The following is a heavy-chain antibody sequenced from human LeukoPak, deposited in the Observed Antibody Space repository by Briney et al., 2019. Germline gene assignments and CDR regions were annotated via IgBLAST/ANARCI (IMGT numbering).Heavy chain of an antibody. J-gene: IGHJ3*02. CDR1: GFTFSDYY. Sequence: NPGGSLRLSCAASGFTFSDYYMSWIRQAPGKGLEWVAYISTSGDSIYYADSVKGRFSISRDNAKNSLYLQMNSLRADDTAVYYCAKEPADGDYYDAFDIWGQGTMVTVSS. D-gene: IGHD4-17*01. CDR2: ISTSGDSI. CDR3: AKEPADGDYYDAFDI. V-gene: IGHV3-11*01.